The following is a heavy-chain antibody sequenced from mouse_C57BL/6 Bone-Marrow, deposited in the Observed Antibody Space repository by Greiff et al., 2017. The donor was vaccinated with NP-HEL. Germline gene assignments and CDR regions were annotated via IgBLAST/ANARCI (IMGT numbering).Heavy chain of an antibody. Sequence: QVQLKQSGAELVRPGTSVKMSCKASGYTFTNYWIGWAKQRPGHGLEWIGDIYPGGGYTNYNEKFKGKATLTADKSSSTAYMQFSSLTSEDSAIYYCARWGVTYFDYWGQGTTLTVSS. CDR2: IYPGGGYT. J-gene: IGHJ2*01. D-gene: IGHD2-2*01. V-gene: IGHV1-63*01. CDR3: ARWGVTYFDY. CDR1: GYTFTNYW.